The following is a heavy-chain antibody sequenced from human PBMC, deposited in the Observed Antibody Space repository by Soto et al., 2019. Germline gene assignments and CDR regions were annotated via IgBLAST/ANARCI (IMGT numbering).Heavy chain of an antibody. Sequence: QVQLVQSGAEVQKPGSSVKVSCTASGGSLSNFGISWVRQAPGQGLEWMGAIIPVFGTPNYAQKFQDRVTINADESTTTAYMEVRSLTSEDTAVYYCARGDATKIVVTTYYAMDVWGQGTTVTVSS. CDR3: ARGDATKIVVTTYYAMDV. V-gene: IGHV1-69*12. CDR2: IIPVFGTP. J-gene: IGHJ6*02. CDR1: GGSLSNFG. D-gene: IGHD3-22*01.